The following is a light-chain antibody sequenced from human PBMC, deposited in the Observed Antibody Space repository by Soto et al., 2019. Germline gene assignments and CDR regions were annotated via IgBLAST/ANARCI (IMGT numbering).Light chain of an antibody. Sequence: TLSASIGDRVSITCRASQSISKWLACHQQKPGKAPKLLIYDASTLQSGVPPRFSGSGSGTEFTLTIRSLQPEDFAVYYCQQYGTSPPLTFGGGTKVDIK. V-gene: IGKV1-5*01. J-gene: IGKJ4*01. CDR3: QQYGTSPPLT. CDR1: QSISKW. CDR2: DAS.